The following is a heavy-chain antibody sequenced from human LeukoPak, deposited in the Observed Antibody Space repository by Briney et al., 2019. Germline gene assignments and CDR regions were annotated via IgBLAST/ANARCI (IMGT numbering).Heavy chain of an antibody. CDR1: GFTFDDYA. Sequence: PGRSLRLSCAASGFTFDDYAMHWVRQAPGKGLEWVSGISWNSGSIGYADSVKGRFTISRDNAKSSLHLQMNSLRAEDTALYYCVKGTAAGTILDYWGQGTLVTVSS. CDR3: VKGTAAGTILDY. CDR2: ISWNSGSI. V-gene: IGHV3-9*01. D-gene: IGHD6-13*01. J-gene: IGHJ4*02.